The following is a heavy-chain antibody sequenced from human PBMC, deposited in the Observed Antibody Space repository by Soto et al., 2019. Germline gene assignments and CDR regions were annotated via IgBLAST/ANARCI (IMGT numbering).Heavy chain of an antibody. CDR3: ASSPRGNIFGYFAY. CDR2: INYSGSL. J-gene: IGHJ4*02. Sequence: QVQLQESGPGLVEPSQTLSLTCTVSGGSISSAVYYWTWIRQHPGKGLEWIAYINYSGSLTCNPSLKSRVTMSEDTSKSQFSLTLTSLPAADTAVYYCASSPRGNIFGYFAYWGQGILVTVSS. D-gene: IGHD3-3*02. CDR1: GGSISSAVYY. V-gene: IGHV4-31*03.